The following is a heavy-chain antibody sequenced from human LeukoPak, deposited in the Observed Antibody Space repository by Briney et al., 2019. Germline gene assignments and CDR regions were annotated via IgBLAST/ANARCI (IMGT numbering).Heavy chain of an antibody. CDR3: VREEMPGKFDY. Sequence: PSETLSLTCTVSGDSISGYYLTWIRQSPGKGLECIGYMHYSGSTNYNPSLKSRVAISLDKSSNHFSLRLTSVTAADTAMYFCVREEMPGKFDYWGQGILVTVSS. CDR2: MHYSGST. V-gene: IGHV4-59*12. J-gene: IGHJ4*02. D-gene: IGHD1-26*01. CDR1: GDSISGYY.